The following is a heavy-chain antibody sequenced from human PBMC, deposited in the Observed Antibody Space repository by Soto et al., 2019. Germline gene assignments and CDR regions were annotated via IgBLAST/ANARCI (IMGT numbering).Heavy chain of an antibody. D-gene: IGHD6-13*01. V-gene: IGHV1-2*04. Sequence: ASVKVSCKASGYTFTSYYMHWVRQAPGQGLEWMGWINPNSGGTNYAQKFQGWVTMTRDTSICTAYMELSRLRSDDTAVYDCARGWEYSSSPNWFDPWGQGTLVTVSS. CDR3: ARGWEYSSSPNWFDP. J-gene: IGHJ5*02. CDR2: INPNSGGT. CDR1: GYTFTSYY.